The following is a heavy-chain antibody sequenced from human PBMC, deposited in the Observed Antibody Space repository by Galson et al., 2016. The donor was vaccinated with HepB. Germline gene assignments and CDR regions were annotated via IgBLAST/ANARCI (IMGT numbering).Heavy chain of an antibody. CDR2: IIPIFGTP. Sequence: SVKVSCKASGATFSSYAINWVRQAPGQGLEWMGGIIPIFGTPNYAQKFQGRVTINADESTGTAYMELSSLRADDTAVYFCATFSSSGYYSVDYWGQGTLVTVSS. CDR3: ATFSSSGYYSVDY. V-gene: IGHV1-69*13. J-gene: IGHJ4*02. D-gene: IGHD3-22*01. CDR1: GATFSSYA.